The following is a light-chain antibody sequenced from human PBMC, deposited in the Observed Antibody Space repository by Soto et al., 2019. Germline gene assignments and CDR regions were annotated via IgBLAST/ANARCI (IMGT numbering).Light chain of an antibody. CDR1: GSNVGSNS. CDR3: AARDDTLNGAV. J-gene: IGLJ3*02. Sequence: QSVLTQPPSASGTPGQRVTISCSGSGSNVGSNSVNWYQQLLGTAPKLLIYSSNQRPSGVPDRFSGSKSGTSASLAISGLQSEDEADYYCAARDDTLNGAVFGGGTKLTVL. V-gene: IGLV1-44*01. CDR2: SSN.